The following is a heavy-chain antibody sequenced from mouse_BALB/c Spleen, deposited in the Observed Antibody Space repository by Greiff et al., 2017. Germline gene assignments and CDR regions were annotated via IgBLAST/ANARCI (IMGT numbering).Heavy chain of an antibody. Sequence: EVQLVESGGGLVQPGGSLRLSCATSGFTFTDYYMSWVRQPPGKALEWLGFIRNKANGYTTEYSASVKGRFTISRDNSQSILYLQMNTLRAEDSATYYCARSTMITTFAYWGQGTLVTVSA. J-gene: IGHJ3*01. CDR1: GFTFTDYY. CDR2: IRNKANGYTT. CDR3: ARSTMITTFAY. D-gene: IGHD2-4*01. V-gene: IGHV7-3*02.